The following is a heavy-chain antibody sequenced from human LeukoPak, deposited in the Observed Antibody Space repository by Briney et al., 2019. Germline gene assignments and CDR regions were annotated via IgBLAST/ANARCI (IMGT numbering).Heavy chain of an antibody. CDR3: ARDESRDYYDSSGYYRPYNWFDP. CDR1: GFTFSSYS. CDR2: ISSSSSYI. J-gene: IGHJ5*02. V-gene: IGHV3-21*01. D-gene: IGHD3-22*01. Sequence: PGRSLRLSCAASGFTFSSYSMNWVRQAPGKGLEWVSSISSSSSYIYYADSVKGRFTISRDNAKNSLYLQMNSLRAEDTAVYYCARDESRDYYDSSGYYRPYNWFDPWGQGTLVTVSS.